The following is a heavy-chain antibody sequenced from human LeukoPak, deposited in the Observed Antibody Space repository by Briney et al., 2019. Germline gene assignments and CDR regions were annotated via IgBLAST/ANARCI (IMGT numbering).Heavy chain of an antibody. D-gene: IGHD2-2*01. CDR2: IGISSGNT. V-gene: IGHV3-48*01. CDR1: GFTFSSYS. J-gene: IGHJ4*02. CDR3: ARDTKYAFDN. Sequence: GGSLRLSGAASGFTFSSYSMTWVRQAPGKGLEWISYIGISSGNTKYADSVKGRFTISGDKAKNSVYLQMNSLRVEDTAVYYCARDTKYAFDNWGQGTLVTVSS.